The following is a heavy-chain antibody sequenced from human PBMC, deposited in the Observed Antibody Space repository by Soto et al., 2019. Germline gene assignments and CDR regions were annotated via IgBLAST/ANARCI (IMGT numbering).Heavy chain of an antibody. CDR3: ARDQEASWYTRYSDY. CDR1: GYTFTSYG. D-gene: IGHD6-13*01. CDR2: ISAYNGNT. Sequence: ASVKVSCKASGYTFTSYGISWVRQAPGQGLEWMGWISAYNGNTNYAQKLQGRVTMTTDTSTSTAYMELRSLRAEDTAVYFCARDQEASWYTRYSDYWGQGTLVTVSS. V-gene: IGHV1-18*01. J-gene: IGHJ4*02.